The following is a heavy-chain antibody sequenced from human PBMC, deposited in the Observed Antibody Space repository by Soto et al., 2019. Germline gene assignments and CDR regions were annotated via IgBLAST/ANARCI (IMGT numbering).Heavy chain of an antibody. V-gene: IGHV1-2*04. D-gene: IGHD6-13*01. CDR3: ARGGAAAGINWFDP. Sequence: ASVKVSCKASGYTFTVYYMRWVRQAPGQGLEWMGWINPNSGGTNYAQKFQGWVTMTRDTSISTAYMELSRLRSDDTAVYYCARGGAAAGINWFDPWGQGTLVTSPQ. CDR1: GYTFTVYY. CDR2: INPNSGGT. J-gene: IGHJ5*02.